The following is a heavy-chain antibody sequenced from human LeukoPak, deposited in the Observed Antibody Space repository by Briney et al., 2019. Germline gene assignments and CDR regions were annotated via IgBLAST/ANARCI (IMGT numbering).Heavy chain of an antibody. CDR2: FYTTGDT. V-gene: IGHV4-4*07. CDR1: GDSISGYN. D-gene: IGHD3-3*01. Sequence: PSETLSLTCTVSGDSISGYNWSWIRQSAGKGLEWIGRFYTTGDTKYTPSLESRVSMSVDTSKNQISLTLSSVTAADTAVYYCAKELSAFGAWFDPWGRGTLVTVSS. CDR3: AKELSAFGAWFDP. J-gene: IGHJ5*02.